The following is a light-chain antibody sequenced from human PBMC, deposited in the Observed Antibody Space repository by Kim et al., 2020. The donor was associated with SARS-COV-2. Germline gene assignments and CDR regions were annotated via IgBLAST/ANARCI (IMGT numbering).Light chain of an antibody. CDR3: QAWDSSTVV. CDR2: QDS. V-gene: IGLV3-1*01. Sequence: SVSPGQTASITCSGDKLGDKYACWYQQKPGQASVLVIYQDSKRPSGISERFSGSNSGNTATLTISGTQAMDEADYYCQAWDSSTVVFGGGTQLTVL. CDR1: KLGDKY. J-gene: IGLJ2*01.